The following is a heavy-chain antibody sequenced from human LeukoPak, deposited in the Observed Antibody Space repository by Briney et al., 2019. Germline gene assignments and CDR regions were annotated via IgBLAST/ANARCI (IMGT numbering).Heavy chain of an antibody. D-gene: IGHD3-10*01. Sequence: GGSLRLSCTASGFTFSHYCMYWVRQAPGKGLEWVSRLNRDGTSSSYADAVKGRFTVSRDNAENTLNLEMSSLRAEDTAVYYCATDEDSLAAGIIIGSYFDFWGQGTLVTVSS. CDR2: LNRDGTSS. V-gene: IGHV3-74*01. CDR3: ATDEDSLAAGIIIGSYFDF. CDR1: GFTFSHYC. J-gene: IGHJ4*02.